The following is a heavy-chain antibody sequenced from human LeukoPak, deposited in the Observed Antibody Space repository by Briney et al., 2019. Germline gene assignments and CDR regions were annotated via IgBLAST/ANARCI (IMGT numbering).Heavy chain of an antibody. CDR3: VKGTGDTGYFFDH. CDR1: GFIFSTNA. CDR2: IRVGGEI. J-gene: IGHJ5*02. Sequence: GGSLRLSCAASGFIFSTNAMAWVRQAPGKGLEWVSGIRVGGEIYYTDSVKGRFTTSRDNYGDTLYLQMSGLRAEDTAVYHCVKGTGDTGYFFDHWGQGSLVIVSS. D-gene: IGHD7-27*01. V-gene: IGHV3-23*01.